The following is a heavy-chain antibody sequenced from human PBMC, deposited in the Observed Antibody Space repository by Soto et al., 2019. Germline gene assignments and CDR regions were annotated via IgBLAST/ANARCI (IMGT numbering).Heavy chain of an antibody. CDR2: ISAYNGNT. D-gene: IGHD3-9*01. Sequence: VKVSCKASGYTFTSYGISWVRQAPGQGLEWMGWISAYNGNTNYAQKLQGRVTMTTDTSTSTAYMELRSLRSDDTAVYYCARDPYYDILTGTFDYWGQGTLVTVSS. CDR1: GYTFTSYG. V-gene: IGHV1-18*01. J-gene: IGHJ4*02. CDR3: ARDPYYDILTGTFDY.